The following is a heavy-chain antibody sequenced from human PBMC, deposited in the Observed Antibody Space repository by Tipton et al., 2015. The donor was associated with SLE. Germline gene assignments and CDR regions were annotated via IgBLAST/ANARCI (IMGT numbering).Heavy chain of an antibody. Sequence: SLRLSCAASGFTFSTYGMHWVRQAPGKGLEWVAFIRFDGSNKYYADSVKGRFTISRAYSKNTLFLQMNSLRAEDTAVYYCAKDSPPVEYSSMYYFDYWGQGTLVTVSS. V-gene: IGHV3-30*02. J-gene: IGHJ4*02. CDR2: IRFDGSNK. CDR1: GFTFSTYG. D-gene: IGHD2-2*01. CDR3: AKDSPPVEYSSMYYFDY.